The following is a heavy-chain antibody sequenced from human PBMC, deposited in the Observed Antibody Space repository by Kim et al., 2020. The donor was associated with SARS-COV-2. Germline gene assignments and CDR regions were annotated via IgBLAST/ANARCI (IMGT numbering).Heavy chain of an antibody. CDR3: ARSHGDYYDSSGYYYYYG. Sequence: GGSLRLSCAASGFTFSSYAMHWVRQAPGKGLEWVAVISYDGSNKYYADSVKGRFTISRDNSKNTLYLQMNSLRAEDTAVYYCARSHGDYYDSSGYYYYYG. CDR2: ISYDGSNK. CDR1: GFTFSSYA. D-gene: IGHD3-22*01. J-gene: IGHJ6*01. V-gene: IGHV3-30*04.